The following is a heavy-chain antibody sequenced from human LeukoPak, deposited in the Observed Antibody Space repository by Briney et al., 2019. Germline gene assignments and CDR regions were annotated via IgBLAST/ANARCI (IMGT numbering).Heavy chain of an antibody. CDR2: VSAANNP. J-gene: IGHJ4*02. Sequence: ASVKVSCKASGYIFTPHHIHWMRQAPGQGLELLGWVSAANNPEYSQKFQGRVVITRDASATTSYLELNSLRSEDTAVYYCAMSVEMPPIPSFDYWGQGTLVTVSS. CDR1: GYIFTPHH. V-gene: IGHV1-3*01. D-gene: IGHD5-24*01. CDR3: AMSVEMPPIPSFDY.